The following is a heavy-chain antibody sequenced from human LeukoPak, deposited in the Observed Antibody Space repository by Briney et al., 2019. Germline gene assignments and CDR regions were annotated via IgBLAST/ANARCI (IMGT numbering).Heavy chain of an antibody. CDR1: GFTFSNYW. J-gene: IGHJ4*02. V-gene: IGHV3-21*04. CDR2: IFPSGGEI. CDR3: ATYRQVLLPFES. Sequence: GGSLRLSCAASGFTFSNYWMHWVRQAPGKGLEWVSSIFPSGGEIHYADSVRGRFTISRDNSKSPLSLQMNSLRAEDTAIYYCATYRQVLLPFESWGQGTLVTVSS. D-gene: IGHD2-8*02.